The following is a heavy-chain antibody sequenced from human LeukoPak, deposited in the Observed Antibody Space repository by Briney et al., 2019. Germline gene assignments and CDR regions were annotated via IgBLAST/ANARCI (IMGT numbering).Heavy chain of an antibody. CDR3: ATAPPQHFDAFDI. Sequence: ASVKVSFKVSGYTLTELSMHWVRQAPGKGLEWMGGFDPEDGETIYEQKFQGRVTMTEDTSTDTAYMELSSLRSEDTAVYYCATAPPQHFDAFDIWGQGTMVTVSS. V-gene: IGHV1-24*01. J-gene: IGHJ3*02. CDR2: FDPEDGET. CDR1: GYTLTELS.